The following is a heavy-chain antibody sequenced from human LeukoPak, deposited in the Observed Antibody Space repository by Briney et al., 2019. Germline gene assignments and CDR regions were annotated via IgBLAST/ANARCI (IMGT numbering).Heavy chain of an antibody. CDR2: IYYSGST. Sequence: SETLSLTCTVSGGSSSSNCYNWGRIRPPPGQELEWIGSIYYSGSTYYNPSLKSRVSISVDTSKNQVSLTVSSVAAADTAVYYCARAEIVVVPAATDWYFDLWGRGTLVTVSS. V-gene: IGHV4-39*07. CDR3: ARAEIVVVPAATDWYFDL. J-gene: IGHJ2*01. CDR1: GGSSSSNCYN. D-gene: IGHD2-2*01.